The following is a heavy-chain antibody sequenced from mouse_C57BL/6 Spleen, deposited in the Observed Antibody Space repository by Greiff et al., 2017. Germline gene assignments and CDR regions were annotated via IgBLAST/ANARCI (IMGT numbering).Heavy chain of an antibody. CDR2: ISSGSSTI. CDR1: GFTFSDYG. J-gene: IGHJ1*03. CDR3: ARAYYSNYNWYFDV. V-gene: IGHV5-17*01. D-gene: IGHD2-5*01. Sequence: EVHLVESGGGLVKPGGSLKLSCAASGFTFSDYGMHWVRQAPEKGLEWVAYISSGSSTIYYADTVKGRFTISRDNAKNTLFLQMTSLRSEDTAMYYCARAYYSNYNWYFDVWGTGTTVTVS.